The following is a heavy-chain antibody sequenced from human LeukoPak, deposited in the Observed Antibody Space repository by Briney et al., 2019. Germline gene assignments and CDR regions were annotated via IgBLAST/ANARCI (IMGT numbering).Heavy chain of an antibody. J-gene: IGHJ6*04. CDR1: GFSFSSYE. D-gene: IGHD3-10*02. Sequence: GGSLRLSCAASGFSFSSYEMNWVRQAPGKGLEWVSYISSSGSTIYYADSVKGRFTISRDNAKNSLYLQMNSLRAEDTAVYYCAELGITMIGGVWGKGTTVTISS. CDR2: ISSSGSTI. V-gene: IGHV3-48*03. CDR3: AELGITMIGGV.